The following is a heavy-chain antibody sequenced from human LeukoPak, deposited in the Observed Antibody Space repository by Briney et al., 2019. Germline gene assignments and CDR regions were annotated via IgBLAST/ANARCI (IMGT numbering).Heavy chain of an antibody. D-gene: IGHD5-24*01. J-gene: IGHJ6*03. V-gene: IGHV1-69*06. CDR3: ARGLQLLRRDGYKTLYYYYMDV. CDR1: GGTFSSYA. CDR2: IIPIFGTA. Sequence: GASVKVSCKASGGTFSSYAISWVRQAPGRGLEWMGGIIPIFGTANYAQKFQGRVTITADKSTSTAYMELRSLRSEDTAVYYCARGLQLLRRDGYKTLYYYYMDVWGKGTTVTVSS.